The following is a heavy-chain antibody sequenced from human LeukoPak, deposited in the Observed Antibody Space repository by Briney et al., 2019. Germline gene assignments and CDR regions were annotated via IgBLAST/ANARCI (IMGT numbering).Heavy chain of an antibody. CDR2: ISGDGSTT. J-gene: IGHJ4*02. CDR3: ARAQLISMVADY. V-gene: IGHV3-74*01. CDR1: GFTFRNYW. Sequence: GGSLRLSCAASGFTFRNYWMHWVRQAPGQGLVWVSRISGDGSTTSYADSVKGRFTISRDNAKNSLNLQMNSLRAEDTAVYYCARAQLISMVADYWGQGTLVTVSS. D-gene: IGHD3-10*01.